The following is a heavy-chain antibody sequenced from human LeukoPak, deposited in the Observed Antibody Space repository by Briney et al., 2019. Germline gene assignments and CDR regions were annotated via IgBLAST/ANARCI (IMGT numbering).Heavy chain of an antibody. CDR1: GYTFATYA. V-gene: IGHV1-3*02. CDR3: VREAPFGAFDI. D-gene: IGHD2/OR15-2a*01. CDR2: SNAGNGNT. J-gene: IGHJ3*02. Sequence: ASVKVSCKASGYTFATYAMHWVRQAPGQRLEWMGWSNAGNGNTKYSQEFQGRVTITRDTSASTAYKELSSLRSEDMAVYYCVREAPFGAFDIWGQGTMVTVSS.